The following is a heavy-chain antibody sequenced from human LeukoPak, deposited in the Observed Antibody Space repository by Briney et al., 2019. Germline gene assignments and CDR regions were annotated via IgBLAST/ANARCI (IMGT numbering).Heavy chain of an antibody. D-gene: IGHD1-26*01. J-gene: IGHJ4*02. CDR2: ISGDGGGT. V-gene: IGHV3-43*02. CDR3: AQARVGSKWDSVDY. Sequence: PGGSLRLSCAASGFTFDDCAVHWVRQAPGKGLEWVSLISGDGGGTYYADSVKGRFTISRDNSKNSLYLQMNSPRTEDTALYYCAQARVGSKWDSVDYRGQGILVTVSS. CDR1: GFTFDDCA.